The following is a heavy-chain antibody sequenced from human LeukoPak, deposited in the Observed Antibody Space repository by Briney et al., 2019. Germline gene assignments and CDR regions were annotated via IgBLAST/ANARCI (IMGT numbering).Heavy chain of an antibody. V-gene: IGHV3-48*01. Sequence: PGGSLRLSCAASGFTFSSYSMNWVRQAPGKGLEWVSYISSSSSTIYYADSVKGRFTISRDNAKNSLYLQMNSLRAEDTAVYYCARERPYGASALDYWGQGTLVTVSS. CDR2: ISSSSSTI. J-gene: IGHJ4*02. CDR1: GFTFSSYS. CDR3: ARERPYGASALDY. D-gene: IGHD4-17*01.